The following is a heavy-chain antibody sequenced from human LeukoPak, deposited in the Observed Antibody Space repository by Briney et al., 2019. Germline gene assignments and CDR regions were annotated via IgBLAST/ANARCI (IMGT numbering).Heavy chain of an antibody. Sequence: ASVKVSCKASGYTFTRYAMNWVRQAPGQGLEWMGWINTNTGDPTYAQGFTGRFVFSLDTSVSTAYLQISSLKADDTAVYYCARDPSSGGIWGQGTMVTVSS. CDR1: GYTFTRYA. V-gene: IGHV7-4-1*02. D-gene: IGHD3-10*01. J-gene: IGHJ3*02. CDR2: INTNTGDP. CDR3: ARDPSSGGI.